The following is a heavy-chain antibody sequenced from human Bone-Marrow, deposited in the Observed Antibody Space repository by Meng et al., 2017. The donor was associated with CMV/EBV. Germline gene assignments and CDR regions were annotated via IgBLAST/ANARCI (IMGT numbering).Heavy chain of an antibody. CDR3: ATPVAGTWIWNQ. V-gene: IGHV3-23*01. CDR2: ISDSGGST. J-gene: IGHJ1*01. Sequence: SFACSGFTSSLYAMSWVRQAPGKGLEWVSGISDSGGSTYYVDSVKGRFTISRDNSKSTLYLQMNSLRAEDTAVYYCATPVAGTWIWNQWGQGTLVTVSS. CDR1: GFTSSLYA. D-gene: IGHD6-19*01.